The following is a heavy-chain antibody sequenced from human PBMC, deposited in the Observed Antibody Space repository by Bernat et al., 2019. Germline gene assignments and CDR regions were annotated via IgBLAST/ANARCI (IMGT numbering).Heavy chain of an antibody. J-gene: IGHJ6*02. D-gene: IGHD6-25*01. V-gene: IGHV1-69*04. CDR2: IIPILGIA. Sequence: QVQLVQSGAEVKKPGSSVKVSCKASGGTFSSYAISWVRQAPGQGLEWMGRIIPILGIANYAQKFQGRVTITADKSTSTAYMELSSLRSEDTAVYYCATVRLGYYYYGMDVWGQGTTVTVSS. CDR1: GGTFSSYA. CDR3: ATVRLGYYYYGMDV.